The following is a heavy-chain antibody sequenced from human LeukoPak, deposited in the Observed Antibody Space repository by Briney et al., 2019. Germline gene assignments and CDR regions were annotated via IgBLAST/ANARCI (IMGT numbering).Heavy chain of an antibody. CDR1: RYIFTDYF. D-gene: IGHD5-24*01. V-gene: IGHV1-2*02. CDR3: ARPPGRDGYNRYDY. J-gene: IGHJ4*02. Sequence: ASVKVSCKASRYIFTDYFIHWVRRAPGQGLEWMGWIDPDSGGTNYAQKFQGRVTMTRDTSISTAYMELSRLASDDTAVYYCARPPGRDGYNRYDYWGQGTLVTVSS. CDR2: IDPDSGGT.